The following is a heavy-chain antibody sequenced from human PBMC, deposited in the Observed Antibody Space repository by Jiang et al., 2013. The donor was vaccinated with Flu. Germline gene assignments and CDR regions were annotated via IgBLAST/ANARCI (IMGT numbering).Heavy chain of an antibody. Sequence: GLVKPSQTLSLTCTVSGGSISSGGYYWSWIRQHPGKGLEWIGYIYYSGSTYYNPSLESRVTISVDTSKNQFSLKLSSVTAADTAVYYCARLVTSFLTIFGVVNKGEYYFDYWGQGTLVTVSS. CDR3: ARLVTSFLTIFGVVNKGEYYFDY. CDR2: IYYSGST. J-gene: IGHJ4*02. CDR1: GGSISSGGYY. D-gene: IGHD3-3*01. V-gene: IGHV4-31*03.